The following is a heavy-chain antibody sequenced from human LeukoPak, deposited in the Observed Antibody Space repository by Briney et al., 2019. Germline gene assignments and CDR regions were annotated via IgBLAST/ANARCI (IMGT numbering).Heavy chain of an antibody. CDR1: GGTFSSYT. CDR2: IIPIFGTT. J-gene: IGHJ3*02. D-gene: IGHD2-21*01. Sequence: SVKVSCKTSGGTFSSYTITWVRQAPGQGLEWMGGIIPIFGTTNYAQKSQGRVTITADESTSTAYMELSSLRSEDTAVYYCARGWQLGGDLGDAFDIWGQGTMVTVSS. V-gene: IGHV1-69*01. CDR3: ARGWQLGGDLGDAFDI.